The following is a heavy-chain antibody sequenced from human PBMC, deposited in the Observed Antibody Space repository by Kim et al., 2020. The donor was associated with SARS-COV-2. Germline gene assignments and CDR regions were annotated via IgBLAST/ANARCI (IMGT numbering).Heavy chain of an antibody. CDR1: GFTFSSYA. Sequence: GGSLRRSCAASGFTFSSYAMTWVRQPPGKGLEWVSGISGGGFNTYYADSVKGRFTISRDNSKNTLYLQMNTLRAEDTAVYFCAKSVEANSWFYFDYWGQGTLVTVSS. CDR3: AKSVEANSWFYFDY. J-gene: IGHJ4*02. V-gene: IGHV3-23*01. D-gene: IGHD6-13*01. CDR2: ISGGGFNT.